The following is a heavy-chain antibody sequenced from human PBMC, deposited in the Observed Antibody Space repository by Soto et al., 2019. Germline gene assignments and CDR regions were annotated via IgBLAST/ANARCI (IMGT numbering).Heavy chain of an antibody. Sequence: SDTLSLTFTVAGGSISSYYWSWIRQPPGAGLEWIGYIYYSGSTNYHPSLKSRVTISVDTSKNQFSLKLSSVTAAATAVYSCARHRVIPNIGVIIVHPMDVWDTGTSV. V-gene: IGHV4-59*08. CDR2: IYYSGST. CDR1: GGSISSYY. J-gene: IGHJ6*03. CDR3: ARHRVIPNIGVIIVHPMDV. D-gene: IGHD3-3*01.